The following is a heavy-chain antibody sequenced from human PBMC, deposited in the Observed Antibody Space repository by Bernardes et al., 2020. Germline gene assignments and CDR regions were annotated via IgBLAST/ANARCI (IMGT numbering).Heavy chain of an antibody. CDR1: GFMFNSHW. CDR3: ARGHHFLTGPSHYFNL. V-gene: IGHV3-7*03. CDR2: INQHGNKE. J-gene: IGHJ2*01. Sequence: GGSLRLSCAASGFMFNSHWMSWVRQAPGKGLEWVASINQHGNKEYYVDSVKGRFTISRDNSKNSLYVQMESLRVDDTAVYYCARGHHFLTGPSHYFNLWGRGTLVTVSA. D-gene: IGHD3-9*01.